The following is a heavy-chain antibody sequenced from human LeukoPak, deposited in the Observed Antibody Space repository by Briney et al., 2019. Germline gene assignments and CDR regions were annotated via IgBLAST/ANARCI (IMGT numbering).Heavy chain of an antibody. V-gene: IGHV3-7*04. CDR3: VRGGTNFAS. J-gene: IGHJ4*02. CDR1: GFTFSSYA. CDR2: IKEDGSEN. Sequence: PGGSLRLSCAASGFTFSSYAMSWVRQAPGKGLEWVANIKEDGSENYHVDSVKGRFTISRDNAKNSLSLQMNSLRAEDTAVYYCVRGGTNFASWGQGTLVTVSS. D-gene: IGHD1-14*01.